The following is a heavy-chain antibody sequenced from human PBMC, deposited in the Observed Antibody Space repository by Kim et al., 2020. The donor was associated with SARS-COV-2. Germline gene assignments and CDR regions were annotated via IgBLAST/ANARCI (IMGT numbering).Heavy chain of an antibody. J-gene: IGHJ6*02. CDR3: AKDKALQNRSGRGYYYYGMDV. Sequence: GGSLRLSCAASGFTFDDYAMHWVRQAPGKGLEWVSGISWNSGSIGYADSVKGRFTISRDNAKNSLYLQMNSLRAEVTALYYCAKDKALQNRSGRGYYYYGMDVWGQGTTVTVSS. CDR1: GFTFDDYA. CDR2: ISWNSGSI. V-gene: IGHV3-9*01. D-gene: IGHD1-26*01.